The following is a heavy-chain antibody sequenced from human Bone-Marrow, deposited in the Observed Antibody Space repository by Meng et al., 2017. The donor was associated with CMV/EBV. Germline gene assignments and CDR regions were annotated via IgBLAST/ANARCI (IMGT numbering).Heavy chain of an antibody. D-gene: IGHD4-11*01. CDR1: GFTFSSYW. V-gene: IGHV3-74*01. CDR2: INSDGSST. CDR3: ARGRHDYSNYEGYYYGMDV. J-gene: IGHJ6*02. Sequence: GESLKISCAASGFTFSSYWMHWVRQAPGKGLVWVSRINSDGSSTSYADSVKGRFTISRDNSKNTLYLQMNSLRAEDTAVYYCARGRHDYSNYEGYYYGMDVWGQGTTVTVSS.